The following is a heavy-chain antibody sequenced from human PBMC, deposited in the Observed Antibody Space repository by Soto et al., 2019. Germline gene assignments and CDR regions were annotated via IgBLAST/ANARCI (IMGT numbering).Heavy chain of an antibody. Sequence: QVQLVQSGAEVKKPGASVTVSCKTSGYTFSTYPISWVRQAPGQGLEWVGWISTYNGKTNYGQKFQGRVTITTDTSASTAYMNLRNLRSDDTAXXXXXRDRVEAALGTFDQWGQGTLVTVSS. CDR1: GYTFSTYP. CDR3: XRDRVEAALGTFDQ. CDR2: ISTYNGKT. D-gene: IGHD6-13*01. V-gene: IGHV1-18*01. J-gene: IGHJ4*02.